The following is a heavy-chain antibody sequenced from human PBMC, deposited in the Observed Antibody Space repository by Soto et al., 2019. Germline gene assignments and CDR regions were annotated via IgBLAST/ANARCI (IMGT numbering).Heavy chain of an antibody. V-gene: IGHV3-23*01. CDR1: GFTVNNHA. J-gene: IGHJ5*02. Sequence: EVQRLEAGGGLVQPGGSLRLSCAACGFTVNNHAMQWVLQAPGSGLECVSGFAGVFINTRYADSVRGGFTVSRDTSKNTLSLQMGSLRVEDTAIYYFVKEGRRAVGGLDLWGQGALVTVSS. CDR3: VKEGRRAVGGLDL. CDR2: FAGVFINT. D-gene: IGHD3-10*01.